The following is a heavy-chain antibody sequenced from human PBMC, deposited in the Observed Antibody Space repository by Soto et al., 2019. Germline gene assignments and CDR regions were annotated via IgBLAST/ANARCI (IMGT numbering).Heavy chain of an antibody. CDR2: IYPGDSDT. V-gene: IGHV5-51*01. Sequence: HGESLKISCKGSGYNFSIYWIGWVRQMPGKGLEWMGLIYPGDSDTRDSPSFQGQVTMSVDKSVNTAYLQWSSLKASDTAMYYCARLPTWPDYHFDYWGQGTPVTVSS. CDR3: ARLPTWPDYHFDY. D-gene: IGHD4-17*01. J-gene: IGHJ4*02. CDR1: GYNFSIYW.